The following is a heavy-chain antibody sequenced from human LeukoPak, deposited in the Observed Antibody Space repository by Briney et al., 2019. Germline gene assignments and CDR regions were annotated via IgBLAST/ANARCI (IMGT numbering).Heavy chain of an antibody. V-gene: IGHV4-4*07. J-gene: IGHJ4*02. CDR1: GGSISNYY. CDR2: IYTSGST. CDR3: ARGIEGGTTPFDY. D-gene: IGHD1-7*01. Sequence: PSETLSHTCTVSGGSISNYYWNWIRQPAGKGLEWIGRIYTSGSTNYNPSLKSRVTMSVDTSKNQFSLKLSSVTAADTAVYYCARGIEGGTTPFDYWGQGTLVTVSS.